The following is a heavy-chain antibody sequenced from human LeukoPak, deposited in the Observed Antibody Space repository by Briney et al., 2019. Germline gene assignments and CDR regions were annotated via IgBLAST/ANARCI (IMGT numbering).Heavy chain of an antibody. V-gene: IGHV4-34*01. CDR1: GGSFSGYY. CDR3: ARGITSYYDSSGF. CDR2: INHSGST. D-gene: IGHD3-22*01. J-gene: IGHJ4*02. Sequence: SETLSLTCAVYGGSFSGYYWTWIRQPPGKGLEWIGEINHSGSTNYSPSLGSRVTISLDTSKKQFSLRLKSVTAADTAVYYCARGITSYYDSSGFWGQGTLVTASS.